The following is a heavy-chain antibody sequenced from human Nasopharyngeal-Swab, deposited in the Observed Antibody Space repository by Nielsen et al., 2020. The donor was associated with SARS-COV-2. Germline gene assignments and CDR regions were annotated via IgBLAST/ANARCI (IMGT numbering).Heavy chain of an antibody. CDR1: GFTLSSYS. V-gene: IGHV3-21*01. Sequence: LSLTCAASGFTLSSYSMNWVRQAPGKGLEWVSSFSSSSSYIFYADSVKGRFTISRDNAKNSLYLQMNSLRVEDTAVYYCARVHCSRSSCSAPDYYYYYMDVWGKGTTVTVSS. D-gene: IGHD2-2*01. CDR2: FSSSSSYI. J-gene: IGHJ6*03. CDR3: ARVHCSRSSCSAPDYYYYYMDV.